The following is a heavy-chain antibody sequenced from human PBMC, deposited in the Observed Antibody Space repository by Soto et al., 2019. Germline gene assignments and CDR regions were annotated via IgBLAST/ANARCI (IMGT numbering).Heavy chain of an antibody. D-gene: IGHD6-13*01. CDR2: ISAYNGNT. CDR3: ARDSGGQLVRGRYGMDV. Sequence: GASVKVSCKASGYTLNTYYMHWVRQAPGQGPEWMGWISAYNGNTNYAQKLQGRVTMTTDTSTSTAYMELRSLRSDDTAVYYCARDSGGQLVRGRYGMDVWGQGTTVTVSS. CDR1: GYTLNTYY. J-gene: IGHJ6*02. V-gene: IGHV1-18*04.